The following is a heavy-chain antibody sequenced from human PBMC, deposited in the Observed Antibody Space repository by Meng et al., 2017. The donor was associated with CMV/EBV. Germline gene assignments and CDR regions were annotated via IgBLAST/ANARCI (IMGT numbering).Heavy chain of an antibody. CDR3: EREFAPLAYCGGDCGLYFQH. V-gene: IGHV1-2*02. J-gene: IGHJ1*01. Sequence: ASVKVSCKASGYTFTGYDMHWVRQAPGQGLEWMGWINPNSGGTNYAQKFQGRVTMTRDTSISTAYMELSRLRSDDTAVYYCEREFAPLAYCGGDCGLYFQHWGQGTLVTVSS. CDR2: INPNSGGT. CDR1: GYTFTGYD. D-gene: IGHD2-21*01.